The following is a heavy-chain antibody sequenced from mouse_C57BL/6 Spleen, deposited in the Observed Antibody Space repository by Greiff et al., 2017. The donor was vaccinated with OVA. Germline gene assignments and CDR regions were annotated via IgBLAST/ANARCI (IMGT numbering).Heavy chain of an antibody. CDR1: VYTFTSYW. D-gene: IGHD1-1*01. J-gene: IGHJ1*03. V-gene: IGHV1-53*01. CDR3: ARDYYGSSPFDV. CDR2: INPSNGGT. Sequence: VELQQPVTELLNPGASVKLSFPSSVYTFTSYWMHWVKQRPGQGLEWIGNINPSNGGTNYNEKFKSKATLTVDKSSSTAYMQLSSLTSEDSAVYYCARDYYGSSPFDVWGTGTTVTVSS.